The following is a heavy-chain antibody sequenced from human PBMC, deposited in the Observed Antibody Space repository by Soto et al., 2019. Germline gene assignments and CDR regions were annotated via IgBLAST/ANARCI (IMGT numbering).Heavy chain of an antibody. CDR2: ISADNSNT. V-gene: IGHV1-18*01. J-gene: IGHJ4*02. CDR3: ARKEVGATVKDFDY. CDR1: GYTFTSYG. Sequence: QVQLVQSGAEVKKPGASVKVSCKASGYTFTSYGITWVRQAPGQGLEWMGWISADNSNTNHAQKFQGRVTMTTDTSTSTGYMELRSLRSDDTAVYYCARKEVGATVKDFDYWGRGTLVTVSS. D-gene: IGHD1-26*01.